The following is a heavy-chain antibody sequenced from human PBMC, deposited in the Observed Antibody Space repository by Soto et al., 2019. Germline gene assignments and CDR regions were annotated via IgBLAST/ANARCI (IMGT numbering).Heavy chain of an antibody. Sequence: QVQLQESGPGLVKPSQTLSLACSVSGTSISSGPYFWSWIRQLPGKGLEWVGYVHYSGSTYYNPSLKSRVVMSMDTSKNGFSLKLNSVNEADTAVYFRVRGFVETAMAFDFWGQGAPVTVSS. CDR1: GTSISSGPYF. D-gene: IGHD3-3*01. J-gene: IGHJ4*02. V-gene: IGHV4-31*03. CDR2: VHYSGST. CDR3: VRGFVETAMAFDF.